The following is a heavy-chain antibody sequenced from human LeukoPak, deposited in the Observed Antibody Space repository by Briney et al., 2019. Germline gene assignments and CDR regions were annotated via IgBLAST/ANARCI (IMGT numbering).Heavy chain of an antibody. V-gene: IGHV4-39*01. J-gene: IGHJ5*02. CDR3: ARTRDNWFDP. Sequence: SETLSLTCTVSGGSISSSTYFWGWIRQPPGRGLEWIGSIYYSGSTYYNPSLKSRVTISVDTSKNQFSLKLSSVTAADTAVYYCARTRDNWFDPWGQGTLVTVSS. CDR2: IYYSGST. CDR1: GGSISSSTYF.